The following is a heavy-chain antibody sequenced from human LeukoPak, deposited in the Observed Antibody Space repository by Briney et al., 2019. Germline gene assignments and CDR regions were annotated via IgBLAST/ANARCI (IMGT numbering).Heavy chain of an antibody. Sequence: SVKVSCKASGGAFSSYALSWVRQAPGQGLEWMGGIIPIFGTPNYAQKFQGRVTITTDESTSTAYMEVSSLRSEDTAVYYCAQGQGAYGDLRGLFDYWGQGALVTVSS. CDR2: IIPIFGTP. CDR3: AQGQGAYGDLRGLFDY. CDR1: GGAFSSYA. D-gene: IGHD4-17*01. V-gene: IGHV1-69*05. J-gene: IGHJ4*02.